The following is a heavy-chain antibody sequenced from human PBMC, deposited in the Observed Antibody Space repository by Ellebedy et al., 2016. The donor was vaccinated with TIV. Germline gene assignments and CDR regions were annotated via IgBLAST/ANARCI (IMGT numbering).Heavy chain of an antibody. Sequence: SLKISCAASGFTFDDYAMHWVRQAPGKGLEWVSGISWNSGSIGYADSVKGRFTISRDNAKNSLYLQMNSLRAEDTALYYCAKDMRRAAAGTGYFDYWGQGTLVTVSS. CDR1: GFTFDDYA. V-gene: IGHV3-9*01. CDR2: ISWNSGSI. J-gene: IGHJ4*02. D-gene: IGHD6-13*01. CDR3: AKDMRRAAAGTGYFDY.